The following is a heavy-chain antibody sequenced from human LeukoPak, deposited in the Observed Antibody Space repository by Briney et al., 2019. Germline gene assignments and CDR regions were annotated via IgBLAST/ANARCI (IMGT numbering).Heavy chain of an antibody. CDR3: ALTGDGYCSGCSCPTLPVT. D-gene: IGHD2-15*01. CDR1: GYTFTSYG. CDR2: ISAYNGNT. V-gene: IGHV1-18*01. Sequence: ASVKVSCKASGYTFTSYGISWVRQAPGQGLEWMGWISAYNGNTNYAQKLQGRVTMTTDTSTSTAYMELRSLRSDDTAVYCCALTGDGYCSGCSCPTLPVTWGQGTLVTVSS. J-gene: IGHJ5*02.